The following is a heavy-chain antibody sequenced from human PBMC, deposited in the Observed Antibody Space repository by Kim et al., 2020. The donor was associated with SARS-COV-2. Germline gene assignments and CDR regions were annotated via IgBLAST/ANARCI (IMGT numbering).Heavy chain of an antibody. Sequence: ASVKVSCKASGYTFDTYALYWVRQAPGQRLEWMGWINGGNGNTRYSQTFQGRVTITRDTSATPAYMELSSLTSKDTAVYYCAREGSGSYNWLDPWGQGTL. CDR2: INGGNGNT. V-gene: IGHV1-3*01. CDR3: AREGSGSYNWLDP. J-gene: IGHJ5*02. D-gene: IGHD3-10*01. CDR1: GYTFDTYA.